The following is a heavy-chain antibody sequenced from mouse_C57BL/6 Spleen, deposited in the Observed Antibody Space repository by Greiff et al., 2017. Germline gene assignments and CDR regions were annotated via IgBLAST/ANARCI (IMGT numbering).Heavy chain of an antibody. D-gene: IGHD2-3*01. Sequence: EVKLMESGPGLVKPSQTVFLTCTVTGISITTGNYRWSWIRQFPGNKLEWIGYIYYSGTITYNPSLTRRTTITRDTPKNQFFLEMNSLTAEDTATYYCARFYDGYYDYFDYWGQGTTLTVSS. CDR3: ARFYDGYYDYFDY. J-gene: IGHJ2*01. V-gene: IGHV3-5*01. CDR2: IYYSGTI. CDR1: GISITTGNYR.